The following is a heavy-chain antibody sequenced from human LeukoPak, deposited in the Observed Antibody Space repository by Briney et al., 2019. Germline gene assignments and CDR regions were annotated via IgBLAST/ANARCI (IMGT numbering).Heavy chain of an antibody. CDR3: ARPPYCSSSTCQDAFAI. D-gene: IGHD2-2*01. CDR1: GGSISSYY. V-gene: IGHV4-4*07. Sequence: SETLSLTCTVSGGSISSYYWSWIRQPAGKGLEWIGRIYTSGSTNYNPSLKSRVTMSVDTSKNQFSLKLSSVTAADTAVYYCARPPYCSSSTCQDAFAIWGQGTMVTVSS. J-gene: IGHJ3*02. CDR2: IYTSGST.